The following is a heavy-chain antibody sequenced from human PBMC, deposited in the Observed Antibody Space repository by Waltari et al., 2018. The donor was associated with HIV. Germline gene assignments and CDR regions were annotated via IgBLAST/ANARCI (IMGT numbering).Heavy chain of an antibody. CDR3: ARDHYYGSSGYYSDY. J-gene: IGHJ4*02. CDR2: ISGYNGDT. D-gene: IGHD3-22*01. CDR1: GYNFTNYG. V-gene: IGHV1-18*01. Sequence: QVHLVQSGAELRKPGASVPVPCRASGYNFTNYGITWVRQAPGQGLEWMGWISGYNGDTKYAQKVRGRVTMTTDTSTSTAYLEMGSLRFDDTAVYYCARDHYYGSSGYYSDYWGQGTLVTVSS.